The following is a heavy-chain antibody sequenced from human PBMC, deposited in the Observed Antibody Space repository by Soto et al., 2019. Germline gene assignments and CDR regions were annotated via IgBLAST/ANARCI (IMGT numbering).Heavy chain of an antibody. V-gene: IGHV1-18*01. CDR1: GYTFTNHA. CDR3: ARGGFGPGIDY. D-gene: IGHD3-10*01. J-gene: IGHJ4*02. Sequence: QVQLVQSGAEVKKPGASVKVSCKASGYTFTNHAITWVRQAPGQGLEWMGWINVKYGNTNYAQKLQGRVTMTTDTSTSTAYMELRSLRSGDTAVYYCARGGFGPGIDYWGQGTLVTVSS. CDR2: INVKYGNT.